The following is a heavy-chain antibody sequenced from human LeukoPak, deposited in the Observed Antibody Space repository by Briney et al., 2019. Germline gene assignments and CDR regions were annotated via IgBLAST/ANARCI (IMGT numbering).Heavy chain of an antibody. V-gene: IGHV1-46*01. CDR2: INPSAGTT. CDR3: ARGGSPGRSWGFLES. D-gene: IGHD6-13*01. J-gene: IGHJ4*02. CDR1: GYTFTSNY. Sequence: GASVKVSCKTSGYTFTSNYIHWVRQAPGPGVEWMGIINPSAGTTSYTQKFQGRVTVTRDTATSTVYMEVSSLTSEDTAVYFCARGGSPGRSWGFLESWGQGTLVTVSS.